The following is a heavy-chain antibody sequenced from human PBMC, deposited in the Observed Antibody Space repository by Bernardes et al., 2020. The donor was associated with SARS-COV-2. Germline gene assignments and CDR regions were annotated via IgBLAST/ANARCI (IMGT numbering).Heavy chain of an antibody. J-gene: IGHJ6*02. Sequence: GGSLRLSCAASGFTLSTYWMNWVRQAPGKGLEWVANIKHDGSEKSYVDSVKGRFTISRDTAKNSLYLQMNSLRAEDTAVYYCARDDGYTRGNFCYFFGLDVWGQGTTVTVSS. CDR1: GFTLSTYW. V-gene: IGHV3-7*01. CDR2: IKHDGSEK. D-gene: IGHD2-8*02. CDR3: ARDDGYTRGNFCYFFGLDV.